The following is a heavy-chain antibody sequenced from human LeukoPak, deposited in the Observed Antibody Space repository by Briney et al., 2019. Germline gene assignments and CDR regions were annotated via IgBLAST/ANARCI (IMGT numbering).Heavy chain of an antibody. CDR2: IYYTGST. Sequence: SETLSLTCTVSGGSISSYYWSWIRQPPGKGLEWIGYIYYTGSTNYNPSLKSPVIISVDTSKNQFSLKLSSVTAADTAVYYCARDRFDDSSGYYYHYYYYMDVWGKGTTVTVSS. CDR3: ARDRFDDSSGYYYHYYYYMDV. V-gene: IGHV4-59*01. J-gene: IGHJ6*03. D-gene: IGHD3-22*01. CDR1: GGSISSYY.